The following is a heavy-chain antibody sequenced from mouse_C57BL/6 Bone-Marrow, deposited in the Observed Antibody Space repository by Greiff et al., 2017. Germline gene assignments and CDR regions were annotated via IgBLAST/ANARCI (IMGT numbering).Heavy chain of an antibody. CDR1: GYSFTDYH. Sequence: EVQLQQSGPELVKPGASVKISCKASGYSFTDYHLNWVKQSNGKSLEWIGLIHPNYGTTSYNQKFKGKATLTVDQSSSTAYMELNSLTSEDSAVYYCARGYDYDYAMDYWGQGTSVTVSS. CDR3: ARGYDYDYAMDY. V-gene: IGHV1-39*01. CDR2: IHPNYGTT. D-gene: IGHD2-4*01. J-gene: IGHJ4*01.